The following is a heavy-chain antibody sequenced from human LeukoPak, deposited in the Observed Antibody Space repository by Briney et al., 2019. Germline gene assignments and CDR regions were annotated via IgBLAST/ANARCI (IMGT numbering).Heavy chain of an antibody. J-gene: IGHJ6*03. V-gene: IGHV4-59*08. D-gene: IGHD1-26*01. CDR1: GGSISSYY. CDR2: IYYSGST. Sequence: KTSETLSLTCTVSGGSISSYYWSWIRQPPGKGLEWIGYIYYSGSTNYNPSLKSRVTISVDTSKNQFSLKLSSVTAADTAVYYCARQVEGYYYYMDVWGKGTTVTISS. CDR3: ARQVEGYYYYMDV.